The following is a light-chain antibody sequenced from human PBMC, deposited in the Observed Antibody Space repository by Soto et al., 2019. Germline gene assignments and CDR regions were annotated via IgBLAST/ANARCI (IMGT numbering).Light chain of an antibody. CDR3: QQYGSSSIT. CDR1: QSVSSSY. CDR2: GAS. V-gene: IGKV3-20*01. J-gene: IGKJ3*01. Sequence: EIVLTQSPGTLSLSPGERATLSCRASQSVSSSYLAWYQQKPGQAPRLLIYGASSRATGIPDRCSSSGSGKDFTLTIRRREPEDFALYYCQQYGSSSITFGPGTKVDIK.